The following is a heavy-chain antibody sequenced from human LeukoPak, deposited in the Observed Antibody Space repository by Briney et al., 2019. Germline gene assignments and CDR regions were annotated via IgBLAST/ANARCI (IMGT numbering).Heavy chain of an antibody. Sequence: PSETLSLTCTVSGYSISSYYWSWIRQPAGKGLEWIGRIYTSGSTNYNPSLKSRVTMSVDTSKNQFSLKLSSVTAADTAVYYCARVGSDYYGSGSYFLFDYWGQRTLVTVSS. CDR2: IYTSGST. V-gene: IGHV4-4*07. CDR3: ARVGSDYYGSGSYFLFDY. J-gene: IGHJ4*02. CDR1: GYSISSYY. D-gene: IGHD3-10*01.